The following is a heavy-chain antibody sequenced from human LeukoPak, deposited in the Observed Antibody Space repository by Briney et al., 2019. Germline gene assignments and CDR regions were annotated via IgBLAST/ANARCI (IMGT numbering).Heavy chain of an antibody. V-gene: IGHV3-21*01. J-gene: IGHJ4*02. CDR2: ITSSRYI. D-gene: IGHD5-18*01. Sequence: GGSLRLSCAASGFNFRSYSMNWVRQAPGKGLEWVSSITSSRYIYDADSVKGRFIISRDNAKNSLYLQMDSLRAEDTAVYYCARGGGYSYGTFFDYWGQGSLVTVSS. CDR1: GFNFRSYS. CDR3: ARGGGYSYGTFFDY.